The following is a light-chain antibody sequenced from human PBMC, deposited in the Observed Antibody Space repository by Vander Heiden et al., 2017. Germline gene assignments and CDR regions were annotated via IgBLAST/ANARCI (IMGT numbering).Light chain of an antibody. J-gene: IGKJ5*01. Sequence: DIQMTRSPSSLSASVGDRVTITCQASQDITNYLNWYQQKPGKAPKLLIYDASNLGTGVPSRFSGSGSATDFTFTISSLQPEDIATYYCQQYDSLPLTFGQGTRLEIK. CDR1: QDITNY. CDR2: DAS. V-gene: IGKV1-33*01. CDR3: QQYDSLPLT.